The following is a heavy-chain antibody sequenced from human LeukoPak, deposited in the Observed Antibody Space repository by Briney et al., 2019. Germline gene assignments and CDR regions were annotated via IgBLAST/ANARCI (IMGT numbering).Heavy chain of an antibody. Sequence: ASVKVSCKASGYTFTSYGISWVRQAPGQGLEWMGWISAYNGNTNYAQKLQGRVTMTTDTSTRTAYMELRSLRSDDTAVYYCARGVVPAAIDVPGYYYYMDVWGKGTTVTVSS. D-gene: IGHD2-2*02. V-gene: IGHV1-18*01. CDR1: GYTFTSYG. J-gene: IGHJ6*03. CDR2: ISAYNGNT. CDR3: ARGVVPAAIDVPGYYYYMDV.